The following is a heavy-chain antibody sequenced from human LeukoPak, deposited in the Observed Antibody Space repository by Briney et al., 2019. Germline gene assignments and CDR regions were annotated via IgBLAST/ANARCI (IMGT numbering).Heavy chain of an antibody. CDR3: ARVTVRNAFDL. Sequence: GGSLRLSCAASGFTFSRHDMHWVRQAPGKGLEWVSAIGTDGRTYYPGSVKRRFAISREDAKSSLFLQMNSLRAGDTAVYYCARVTVRNAFDLWGQGTMVTVSS. CDR1: GFTFSRHD. J-gene: IGHJ3*01. V-gene: IGHV3-13*04. D-gene: IGHD4-17*01. CDR2: IGTDGRT.